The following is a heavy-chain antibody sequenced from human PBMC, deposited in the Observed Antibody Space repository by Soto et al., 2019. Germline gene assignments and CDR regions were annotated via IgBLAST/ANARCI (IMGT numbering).Heavy chain of an antibody. J-gene: IGHJ4*02. CDR3: VKGEYYYDSSGYYPFDY. V-gene: IGHV3-64D*06. CDR1: GFTFSDYA. CDR2: IFPNGVST. D-gene: IGHD3-22*01. Sequence: GGSLRLSCSASGFTFSDYAIHWVRQAPGKGLEYVSAIFPNGVSTHYADSVKGRFTISRDNSKNTVYLQMSSLTAEDTAVYYCVKGEYYYDSSGYYPFDYWGQGT.